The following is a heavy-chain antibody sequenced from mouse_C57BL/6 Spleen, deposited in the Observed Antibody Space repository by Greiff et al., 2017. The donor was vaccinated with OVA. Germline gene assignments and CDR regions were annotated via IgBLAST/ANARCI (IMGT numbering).Heavy chain of an antibody. CDR1: GYTFTGYW. D-gene: IGHD1-1*01. CDR3: ASWGDYYGSSHWYFDV. J-gene: IGHJ1*03. Sequence: VQLQESGAELMKPGASVKLSCKATGYTFTGYWIEWVKQRPGHGLEWIGEILPGSGSTNYNEKFKGKATFTADTSSNTAYMQLSSLTTEDSAIYYCASWGDYYGSSHWYFDVWGTGTTVTVSS. CDR2: ILPGSGST. V-gene: IGHV1-9*01.